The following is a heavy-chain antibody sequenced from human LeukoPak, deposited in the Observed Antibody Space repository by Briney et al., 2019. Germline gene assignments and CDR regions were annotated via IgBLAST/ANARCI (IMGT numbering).Heavy chain of an antibody. D-gene: IGHD3-9*01. V-gene: IGHV4-34*01. CDR1: GGSFSGYY. Sequence: PSETLSLTCAVYGGSFSGYYWSWIRQPPGKGLEWIGEINHSGSTNYNPSLKSRVTISVDTSKNQFSLKLSSVTAADTAVYYCARHRGRYFDWLFLNWFDPWGQGTLVTVSS. CDR3: ARHRGRYFDWLFLNWFDP. CDR2: INHSGST. J-gene: IGHJ5*02.